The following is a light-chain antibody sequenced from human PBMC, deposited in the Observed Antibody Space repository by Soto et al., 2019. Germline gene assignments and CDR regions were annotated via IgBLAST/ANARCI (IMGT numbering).Light chain of an antibody. V-gene: IGKV3-20*01. J-gene: IGKJ4*01. CDR2: GAS. CDR1: QSVSNSY. CDR3: QHYNNQPLT. Sequence: EIVLTQSPGTLSLSPGERATLSCRASQSVSNSYLTWYQQKPGQAPRLLIYGASTRATGIPVRFSGSGSGTDFTLTISSMQSEDFAVYYCQHYNNQPLTFGGGTKVDIK.